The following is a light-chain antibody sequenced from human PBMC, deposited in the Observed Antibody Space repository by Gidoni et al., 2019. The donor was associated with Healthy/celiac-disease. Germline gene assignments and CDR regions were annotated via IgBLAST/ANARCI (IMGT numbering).Light chain of an antibody. J-gene: IGKJ4*01. CDR2: GES. Sequence: EIVLTQSPGTLSLSPGERATRSCRASQSVSSSYLAWYQQKPGQAPRLLIYGESSRATGIPDRFSGSGSGTDFTLTISRLEPEDFAVYYCQQYGSSPLTFGGGTKVEIK. V-gene: IGKV3-20*01. CDR1: QSVSSSY. CDR3: QQYGSSPLT.